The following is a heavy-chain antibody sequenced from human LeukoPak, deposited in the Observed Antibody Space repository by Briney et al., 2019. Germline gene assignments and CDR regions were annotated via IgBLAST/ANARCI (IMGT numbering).Heavy chain of an antibody. CDR2: ISWDSGNI. V-gene: IGHV3-9*01. CDR1: GFTFHDYA. Sequence: GGSLRLSCAASGFTFHDYAMHWVRHAPGQGLEWVSGISWDSGNIGYADSVKGRVSISRDNARNSLYLQMNSLRPEDTALYYCAKEPYGSGSLDYWGQGVLVTVSS. CDR3: AKEPYGSGSLDY. D-gene: IGHD3-10*01. J-gene: IGHJ4*02.